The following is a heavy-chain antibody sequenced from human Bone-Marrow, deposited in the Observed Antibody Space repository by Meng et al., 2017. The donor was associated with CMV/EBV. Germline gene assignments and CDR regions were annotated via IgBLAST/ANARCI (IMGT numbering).Heavy chain of an antibody. J-gene: IGHJ6*02. CDR2: IKSKTDGGTT. V-gene: IGHV3-15*01. CDR3: TTDPYLSALWGMDV. Sequence: GGSLRLSCAASGFTFSSYAMHWVRQAPGKGLEWVGRIKSKTDGGTTDYAAPVKGRFTISRDDSKNTLYLQMNSLKTEDTAVYYCTTDPYLSALWGMDVWGQGTTVTVSS. CDR1: GFTFSSYA. D-gene: IGHD3-10*01.